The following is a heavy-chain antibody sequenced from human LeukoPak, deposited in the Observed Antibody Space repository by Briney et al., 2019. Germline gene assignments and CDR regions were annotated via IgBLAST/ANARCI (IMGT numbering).Heavy chain of an antibody. V-gene: IGHV3-73*01. CDR3: TRRVSSGYD. J-gene: IGHJ4*02. D-gene: IGHD3-22*01. CDR2: IRSKANSYAT. CDR1: GFTFSGSA. Sequence: GGSLRLSCAASGFTFSGSAMHWVRQASGQGLEWVGRIRSKANSYATAYAASVKGRFTISRDDSKNTAYLQMNSLKTEDTAVYYCTRRVSSGYDWGQGTLVTVSS.